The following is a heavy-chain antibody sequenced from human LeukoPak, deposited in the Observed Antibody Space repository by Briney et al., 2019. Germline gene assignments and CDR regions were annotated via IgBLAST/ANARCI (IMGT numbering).Heavy chain of an antibody. CDR1: GYTFTSYA. CDR2: INAGNGNT. CDR3: AREPSPGYSYGYDAFDI. V-gene: IGHV1-3*01. D-gene: IGHD5-18*01. J-gene: IGHJ3*02. Sequence: ASVKVSCKASGYTFTSYAMHWVRQAPGQRLEWMGWINAGNGNTKYSQKFQGRVTITRDTSASTAYMELSSLRSEDTAVYYCAREPSPGYSYGYDAFDIWGQGTMVTVSS.